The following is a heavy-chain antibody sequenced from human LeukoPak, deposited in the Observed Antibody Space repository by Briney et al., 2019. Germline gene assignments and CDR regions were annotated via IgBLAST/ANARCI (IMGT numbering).Heavy chain of an antibody. Sequence: ASVKVSCKASGYTFTSYDINRVRQATGQGFEWMGWMSPSTGNTGYAQKFQGRVTMTRYTSVSTAYMELSSLRFEDTAVYYCVGGAPNWGFDFWGQGTLVTVSS. CDR1: GYTFTSYD. CDR2: MSPSTGNT. J-gene: IGHJ4*02. D-gene: IGHD7-27*01. V-gene: IGHV1-8*01. CDR3: VGGAPNWGFDF.